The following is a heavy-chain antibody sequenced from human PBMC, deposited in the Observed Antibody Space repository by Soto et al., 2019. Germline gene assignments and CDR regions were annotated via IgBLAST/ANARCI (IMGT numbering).Heavy chain of an antibody. D-gene: IGHD1-20*01. Sequence: SETLSLTCTVSGDSVSNYYWSWIRQPAGRGLEWIGRVYSIGATNYNPSLNGRVTMSVDTSRNQFSLRLSSVTAADTAIYYCTKGPNWNYYYYGVDVWGQGTAVTVSS. V-gene: IGHV4-4*07. CDR1: GDSVSNYY. CDR3: TKGPNWNYYYYGVDV. J-gene: IGHJ6*02. CDR2: VYSIGAT.